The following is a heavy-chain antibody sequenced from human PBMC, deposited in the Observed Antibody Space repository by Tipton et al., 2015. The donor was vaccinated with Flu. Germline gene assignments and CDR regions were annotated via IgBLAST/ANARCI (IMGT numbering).Heavy chain of an antibody. CDR1: GGSIRSGSYY. D-gene: IGHD3-22*01. V-gene: IGHV4-61*02. CDR3: ARRYYDSSGPLDY. Sequence: TLSLTCTVSGGSIRSGSYYWSWIRQPAGTGLEWIGRMYTSGSTNYNPSLKSRVTISVDTSKNQFSLKLSSVTAADTAVYYCARRYYDSSGPLDYWGQGTLVTVSS. J-gene: IGHJ4*02. CDR2: MYTSGST.